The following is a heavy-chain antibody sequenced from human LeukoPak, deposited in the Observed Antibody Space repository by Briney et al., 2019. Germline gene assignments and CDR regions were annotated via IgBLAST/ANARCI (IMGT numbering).Heavy chain of an antibody. V-gene: IGHV3-30-3*01. J-gene: IGHJ4*02. D-gene: IGHD3-10*01. Sequence: GGSLRLSCAASGFNFGNYAMHWVRQAPGKGLEWESLIPSGGFYEYYADSVKGRFTISRDDSGNTLYLQLNSLRPEDTAVYYCARDSTYYYESGSSGPHYFDNWGQGTLVTVSS. CDR1: GFNFGNYA. CDR2: IPSGGFYE. CDR3: ARDSTYYYESGSSGPHYFDN.